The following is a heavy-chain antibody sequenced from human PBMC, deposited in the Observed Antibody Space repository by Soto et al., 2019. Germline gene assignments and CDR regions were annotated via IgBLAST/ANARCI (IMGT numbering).Heavy chain of an antibody. CDR2: INAGNGKT. D-gene: IGHD5-12*01. Sequence: QVQLVQSGAEEKKPGASVKVSCKASGYTFTNYAMHWVRQAPGQRLEWMGWINAGNGKTKYSQKFQGRVTITRDTSASTAYMELSRLRSEYTAVYYCARVSGYYLPDYWGQGTLVTVSS. CDR1: GYTFTNYA. J-gene: IGHJ4*02. V-gene: IGHV1-3*05. CDR3: ARVSGYYLPDY.